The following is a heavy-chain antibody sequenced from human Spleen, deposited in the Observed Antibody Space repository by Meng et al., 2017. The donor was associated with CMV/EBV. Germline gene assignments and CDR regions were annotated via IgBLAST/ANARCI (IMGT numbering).Heavy chain of an antibody. CDR2: IYYSGST. Sequence: SETLSLTCTVSGGSVSSGSYYWSWIRQPPGKGLEWIGFIYYSGSTNYNPSLKSRVTMSLDTSKNQFSLKLNSVTAADTAVYYCARDYSSSSKGMDVWGQGTTVTVSS. CDR3: ARDYSSSSKGMDV. J-gene: IGHJ6*02. D-gene: IGHD6-6*01. CDR1: GGSVSSGSYY. V-gene: IGHV4-61*01.